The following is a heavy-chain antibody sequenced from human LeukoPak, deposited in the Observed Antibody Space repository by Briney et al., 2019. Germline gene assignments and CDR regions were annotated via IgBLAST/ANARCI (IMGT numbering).Heavy chain of an antibody. J-gene: IGHJ4*02. V-gene: IGHV1-8*03. Sequence: ASVKVSCKASGYTFTSYDINWVRQATGQGLEWMGWMNPNSGSTGYAQKFQGRVTITRSTSISTAYMELSGRRSEDTAVYYCARGRSTGYPYYFEYWGQGTLVTVSS. D-gene: IGHD5-12*01. CDR2: MNPNSGST. CDR3: ARGRSTGYPYYFEY. CDR1: GYTFTSYD.